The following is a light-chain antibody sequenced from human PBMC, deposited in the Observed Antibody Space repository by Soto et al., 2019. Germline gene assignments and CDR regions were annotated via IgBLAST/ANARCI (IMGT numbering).Light chain of an antibody. Sequence: SYELTQPPPVSVAPGKTARITCGGNNIGSKSVHWYQQKPGQAPVLVIYYDSDRPSGIPERFSGSNSGNTATLTISRVEAGDEADYYCQVWDSSSAHPVFGGGTKVTVL. CDR3: QVWDSSSAHPV. V-gene: IGLV3-21*04. CDR1: NIGSKS. CDR2: YDS. J-gene: IGLJ3*02.